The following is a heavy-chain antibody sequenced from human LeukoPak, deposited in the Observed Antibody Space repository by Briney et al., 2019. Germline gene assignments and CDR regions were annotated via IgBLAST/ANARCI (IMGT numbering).Heavy chain of an antibody. J-gene: IGHJ1*01. V-gene: IGHV1-69*05. D-gene: IGHD3-22*01. Sequence: SVKVSCKASGGTFSSYDISWVRQAPGQGLEWMGGIIPNFGTANYARKFQGRVTITTDESTSTACMELSSLRSEDTAVYYCARGHYYDSKWGWFQHWGQGTLVTVSS. CDR3: ARGHYYDSKWGWFQH. CDR2: IIPNFGTA. CDR1: GGTFSSYD.